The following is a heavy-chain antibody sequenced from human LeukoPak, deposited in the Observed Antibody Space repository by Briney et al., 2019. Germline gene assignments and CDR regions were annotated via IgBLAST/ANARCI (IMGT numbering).Heavy chain of an antibody. CDR2: IYSGGSA. J-gene: IGHJ4*02. V-gene: IGHV3-66*02. CDR1: GFTVNNNY. CDR3: ARGASLYSSGWYYAY. Sequence: GGSLRLSCAASGFTVNNNYMSWVRQAPGKGLEWVSVIYSGGSAYYADSVKGRFTISRDNSKNTLYLQMNSLRAEDTAVYYCARGASLYSSGWYYAYWGQGTLVTVSS. D-gene: IGHD6-19*01.